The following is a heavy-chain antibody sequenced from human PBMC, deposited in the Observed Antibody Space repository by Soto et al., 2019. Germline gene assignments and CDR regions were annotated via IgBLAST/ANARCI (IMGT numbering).Heavy chain of an antibody. CDR1: GYSFTSYW. D-gene: IGHD3-10*01. CDR2: IYPGDSDT. CDR3: YGGGVRGASTGARDYYGMDV. Sequence: GESLKISCKGSGYSFTSYWIGWVRQMPGKGLEWMGIIYPGDSDTRYSPSFQGQVTISADKSISTAYLQWSSLKASDTAMYYCYGGGVRGASTGARDYYGMDVWGQGTTVTVSS. J-gene: IGHJ6*02. V-gene: IGHV5-51*01.